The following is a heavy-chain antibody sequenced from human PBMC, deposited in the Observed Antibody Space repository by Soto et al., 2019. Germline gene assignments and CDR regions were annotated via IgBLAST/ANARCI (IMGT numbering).Heavy chain of an antibody. J-gene: IGHJ5*02. Sequence: LRLSCAASGFTFSSYAMSWVRQAPGKGLEWVSAISGSGGSTYYADSVKGRFTISRDNSKNTLYLQMNSLRAEDTAVYYCAKERRKLEPRADNWFDPWGQGTLVTVSS. D-gene: IGHD1-1*01. V-gene: IGHV3-23*01. CDR2: ISGSGGST. CDR1: GFTFSSYA. CDR3: AKERRKLEPRADNWFDP.